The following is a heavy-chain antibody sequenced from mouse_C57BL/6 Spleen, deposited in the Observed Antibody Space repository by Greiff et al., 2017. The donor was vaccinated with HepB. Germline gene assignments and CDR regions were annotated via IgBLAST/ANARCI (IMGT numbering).Heavy chain of an antibody. J-gene: IGHJ3*01. Sequence: DVMLVESGGGLVKPGGSLKLSCAASGFTFSDYGMHWVRQAPEKGLEWVAYISSGSSTIYYADTVKGRSTISRDNAQNTLFLQMTSLRSEDTAMCYCSRPYDYDPAYWGQGTLVTVSA. D-gene: IGHD2-4*01. CDR1: GFTFSDYG. CDR2: ISSGSSTI. V-gene: IGHV5-17*01. CDR3: SRPYDYDPAY.